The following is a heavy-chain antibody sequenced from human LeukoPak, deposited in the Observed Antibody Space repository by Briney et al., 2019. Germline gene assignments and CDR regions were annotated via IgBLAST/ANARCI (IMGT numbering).Heavy chain of an antibody. D-gene: IGHD4-17*01. V-gene: IGHV3-30*02. CDR1: GLTFSSYG. J-gene: IGHJ5*02. CDR2: IRHDESIR. Sequence: GGSLRLSCAASGLTFSSYGMHWVRQAPGKGLEWVAFIRHDESIRHYADSVKGRFTISRDNSKKTLSLQMNSLRLDDTALYYCAKFSYGDYVAWGQGTLVTVSS. CDR3: AKFSYGDYVA.